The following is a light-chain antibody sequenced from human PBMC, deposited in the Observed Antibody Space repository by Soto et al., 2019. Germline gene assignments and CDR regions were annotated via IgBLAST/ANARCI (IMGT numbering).Light chain of an antibody. CDR3: TSFTTTFNYV. CDR2: GVS. Sequence: QSVLTHPASVSWSPGQSITISCTGTSSDVGGYDSVSWYQQHPGKAPKLLIYGVSYRPSGISPHFSGSKSGNTASLTISGLQTEEEADYYCTSFTTTFNYVFGSGTKATXL. V-gene: IGLV2-14*01. J-gene: IGLJ1*01. CDR1: SSDVGGYDS.